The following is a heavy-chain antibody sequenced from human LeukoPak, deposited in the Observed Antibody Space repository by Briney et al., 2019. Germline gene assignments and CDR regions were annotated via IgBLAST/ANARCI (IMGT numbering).Heavy chain of an antibody. V-gene: IGHV4-39*07. CDR3: ARRFLTRWFHFDY. Sequence: PSETLSLTCTVSGGSISSGNYYWGWIRQPPGKGLDWIASIHYSGTTYYNPSLKSRVTISVDTSKNQFSLKLSSVTAADTAVYYCARRFLTRWFHFDYWGQGTLVTVSS. J-gene: IGHJ4*02. CDR2: IHYSGTT. D-gene: IGHD4-23*01. CDR1: GGSISSGNYY.